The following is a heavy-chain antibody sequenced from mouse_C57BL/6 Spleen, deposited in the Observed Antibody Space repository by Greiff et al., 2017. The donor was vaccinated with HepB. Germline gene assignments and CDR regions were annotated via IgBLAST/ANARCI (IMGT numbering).Heavy chain of an antibody. CDR2: IYPGGGYT. V-gene: IGHV1-63*01. J-gene: IGHJ1*03. CDR3: ARSSNYWYFDV. CDR1: GYTFTNYW. D-gene: IGHD2-5*01. Sequence: VQLQQSGAELVRPGTSVKMSCKASGYTFTNYWIGWAKQRPGHGLEWIGDIYPGGGYTNYNEKFKGKATLTADKSSSTAYMQFSSLTSEDSAIYYCARSSNYWYFDVWGTGTTVTVSS.